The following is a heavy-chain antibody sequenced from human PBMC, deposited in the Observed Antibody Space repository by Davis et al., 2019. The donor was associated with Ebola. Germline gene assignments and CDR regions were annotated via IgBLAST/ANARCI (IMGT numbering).Heavy chain of an antibody. Sequence: SETLSLTCTVSGGSITSYYWNWIRQPPGKGLEWIGYIYYSWSTNYNPSLKSRVTISVDTSKNQFSLKLSSVTVADTAVYYCARGTGPVDYWGQGTLVTVSS. V-gene: IGHV4-59*08. J-gene: IGHJ4*02. CDR1: GGSITSYY. D-gene: IGHD1-14*01. CDR3: ARGTGPVDY. CDR2: IYYSWST.